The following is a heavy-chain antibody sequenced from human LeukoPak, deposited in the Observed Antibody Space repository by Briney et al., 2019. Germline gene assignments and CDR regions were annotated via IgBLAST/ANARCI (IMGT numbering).Heavy chain of an antibody. CDR3: AKDRFLEWYYAY. D-gene: IGHD3-3*01. V-gene: IGHV3-21*04. CDR1: RFTFSSYS. J-gene: IGHJ4*02. CDR2: ISSSTYI. Sequence: GGSLRLSCAASRFTFSSYSMNWVRQAPGKGLEWVSSISSSTYIYYADSVKGRFTISRDNAKNSLYLQMNSLRAEDTAVYYCAKDRFLEWYYAYWGQGTLVTVSS.